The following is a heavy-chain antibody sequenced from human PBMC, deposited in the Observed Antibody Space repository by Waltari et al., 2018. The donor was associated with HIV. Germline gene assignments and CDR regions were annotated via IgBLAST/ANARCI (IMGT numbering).Heavy chain of an antibody. Sequence: QVQLQESGPGLVKPSQTLSLTCTVSGGSISSGSYYRSWIRQPAGQGLEWLGRIYTSGSTNYNPSLKSRVTISVDTSKNQFSLKLSSVTAADTAVYYCARAGGIVVVPAAIQPANYYYGMDVWGQGTTVTVSS. V-gene: IGHV4-61*02. CDR1: GGSISSGSYY. J-gene: IGHJ6*02. D-gene: IGHD2-2*02. CDR2: IYTSGST. CDR3: ARAGGIVVVPAAIQPANYYYGMDV.